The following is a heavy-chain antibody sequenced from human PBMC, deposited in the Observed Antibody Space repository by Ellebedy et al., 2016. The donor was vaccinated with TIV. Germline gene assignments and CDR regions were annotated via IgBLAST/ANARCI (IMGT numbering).Heavy chain of an antibody. CDR1: GGSFNTFA. V-gene: IGHV1-69*10. CDR2: ILPMVDMA. Sequence: AASVKVSCKASGGSFNTFAFSWVRQAPGQGLEWMGGILPMVDMANYAQKFQGRVTITADKSTSTAYMELSSLRSEDTAVYYCARGSGYSYGITVNYSYYYMLVWGKGTTVTVSS. CDR3: ARGSGYSYGITVNYSYYYMLV. D-gene: IGHD5-18*01. J-gene: IGHJ6*03.